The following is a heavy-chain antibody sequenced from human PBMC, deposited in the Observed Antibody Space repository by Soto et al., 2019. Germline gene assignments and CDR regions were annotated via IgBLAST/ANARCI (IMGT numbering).Heavy chain of an antibody. CDR3: ARDGDSGGHDY. D-gene: IGHD5-12*01. J-gene: IGHJ4*02. Sequence: VKVYLQAAGYTPNCNYMNWVRPLPGQGREWIGWTNPNIGGTNYAQKCQGWVTMTRNTSISTAYMDLSRLRSDDTAVYYCARDGDSGGHDYGAQGTRVTASS. V-gene: IGHV1-2*04. CDR2: TNPNIGGT. CDR1: GYTPNCNY.